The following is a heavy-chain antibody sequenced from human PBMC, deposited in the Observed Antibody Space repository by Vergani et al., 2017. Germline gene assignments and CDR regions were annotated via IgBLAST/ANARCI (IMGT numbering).Heavy chain of an antibody. D-gene: IGHD6-13*01. CDR2: INHSGST. J-gene: IGHJ5*02. CDR3: ARGTTLLIAAAGRAWFDP. V-gene: IGHV4-34*01. CDR1: GGSSSGYY. Sequence: QVQLQQWGAGLLKPSETLSLTCAVYGGSSSGYYCSWIRQPPGKGLEWIGEINHSGSTNYNAALKSRFTISVDTSKNQFSLKLSSVTAADTAVYYCARGTTLLIAAAGRAWFDPWGQGTLVTVSS.